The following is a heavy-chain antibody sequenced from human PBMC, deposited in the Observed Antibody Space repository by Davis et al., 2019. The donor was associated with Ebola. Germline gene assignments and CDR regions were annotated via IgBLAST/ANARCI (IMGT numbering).Heavy chain of an antibody. J-gene: IGHJ6*02. V-gene: IGHV3-21*05. CDR1: GFIFSNCA. Sequence: GESLKISCAASGFIFSNCAMYWVRQAPGKGLEWVSYISSSSSYTNYADSVKGRFTISRDNAKNSLYLQMNSLRAEDTAVYYCARVGSKNCSSTSCYTYYYYGMDVWGQGTTVTVSS. D-gene: IGHD2-2*02. CDR3: ARVGSKNCSSTSCYTYYYYGMDV. CDR2: ISSSSSYT.